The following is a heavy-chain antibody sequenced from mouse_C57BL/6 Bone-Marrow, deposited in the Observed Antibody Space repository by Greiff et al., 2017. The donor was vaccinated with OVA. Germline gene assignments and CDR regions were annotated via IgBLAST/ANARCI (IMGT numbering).Heavy chain of an antibody. V-gene: IGHV1-81*01. CDR3: ARFTTVVEGDY. J-gene: IGHJ2*01. D-gene: IGHD1-1*01. CDR1: GYTFTSYG. CDR2: IYPRSGNT. Sequence: QVQLKQSGAELARPGASVKLSCKASGYTFTSYGISWVKQRNGQGLEWIGEIYPRSGNTYYNEKFKGKATLTADKSSSTAYMELRSLPSEDSAVYFCARFTTVVEGDYWGQGTTLTVSS.